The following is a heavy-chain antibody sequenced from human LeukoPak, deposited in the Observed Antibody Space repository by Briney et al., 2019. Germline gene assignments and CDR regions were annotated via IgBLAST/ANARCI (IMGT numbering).Heavy chain of an antibody. J-gene: IGHJ3*02. D-gene: IGHD3-10*01. Sequence: GGSLRLSCAASGFTFSSYGMSWVRQAAGKGLEWISYISGSGSVSYYEDSVKGRFTISRDNAKNSLYLQMNSLRDEDTALYYCARDGGFGFLAAFDIWGQGTMVTVSS. CDR1: GFTFSSYG. CDR2: ISGSGSVS. V-gene: IGHV3-48*02. CDR3: ARDGGFGFLAAFDI.